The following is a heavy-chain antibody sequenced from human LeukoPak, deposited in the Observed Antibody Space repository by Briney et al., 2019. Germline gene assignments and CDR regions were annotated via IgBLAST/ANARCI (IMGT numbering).Heavy chain of an antibody. CDR3: AKGDSSGYILDAFDI. CDR1: GFTFSSYS. D-gene: IGHD3-22*01. J-gene: IGHJ3*02. CDR2: IKQGGSEK. Sequence: GGSLRLSCAASGFTFSSYSMNWVRQAPGKGLEWVANIKQGGSEKYYVDSVKGRFTISRDNAKNSLYLQMNSLRAEDTAVYYCAKGDSSGYILDAFDIWGQGTMVTVSS. V-gene: IGHV3-7*01.